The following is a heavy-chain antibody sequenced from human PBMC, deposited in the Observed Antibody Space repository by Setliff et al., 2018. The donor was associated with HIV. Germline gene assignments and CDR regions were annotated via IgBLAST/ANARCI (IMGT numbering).Heavy chain of an antibody. CDR3: ARSITTAGTVFDY. J-gene: IGHJ4*02. V-gene: IGHV6-1*01. CDR1: GDSVSNYSAA. D-gene: IGHD6-13*01. CDR2: TFHRSKWYS. Sequence: SQTLSLTCAISGDSVSNYSAAWNWIRQSPSRGLEWLGRTFHRSKWYSDYAESVRSRITINPDTSKNQLSLQLHSVTPEDTAVYYCARSITTAGTVFDYWGQGTLDTVSS.